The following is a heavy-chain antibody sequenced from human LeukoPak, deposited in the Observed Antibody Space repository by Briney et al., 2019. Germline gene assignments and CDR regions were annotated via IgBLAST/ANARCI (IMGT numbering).Heavy chain of an antibody. CDR2: INHNGNVN. Sequence: GTSLRLSCVASGFSFSSYSIHWARQAPGKGLEWVASINHNGNVNYYVDSVKGRFTISRDNAKNSLYLQMSNLRAEDTAVYFCARGGGLDVWGQGATVTVSS. CDR3: ARGGGLDV. CDR1: GFSFSSYS. V-gene: IGHV3-7*03. D-gene: IGHD3-16*01. J-gene: IGHJ6*02.